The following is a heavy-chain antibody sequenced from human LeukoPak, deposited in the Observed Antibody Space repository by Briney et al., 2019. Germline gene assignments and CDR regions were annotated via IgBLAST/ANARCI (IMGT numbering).Heavy chain of an antibody. CDR1: GYSFTSYW. Sequence: GESLKISCKGSGYSFTSYWIGWVRQMPGKGLEWMGIIYPGDSDTRYSPSFQGQVTISADKSISTAYLQWSSLKASDTAMYYCARHPSIAAAGMPAQYFQHWGQGTLVTVSS. V-gene: IGHV5-51*01. CDR2: IYPGDSDT. J-gene: IGHJ1*01. D-gene: IGHD6-13*01. CDR3: ARHPSIAAAGMPAQYFQH.